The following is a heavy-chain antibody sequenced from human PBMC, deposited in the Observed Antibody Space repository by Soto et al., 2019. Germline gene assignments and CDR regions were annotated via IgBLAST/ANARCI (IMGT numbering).Heavy chain of an antibody. V-gene: IGHV1-18*04. Sequence: ASVKVSCKASGYPFTRYSIRWVRQAPGQGLEWMGWISGYNGDTEYSKNFQGRLTMTIDTSTTTASMELRSLRSDDTAVYYCTRASLTIFGAPYGMDVWGQGTSVTVSS. CDR1: GYPFTRYS. J-gene: IGHJ6*02. CDR3: TRASLTIFGAPYGMDV. CDR2: ISGYNGDT. D-gene: IGHD3-3*01.